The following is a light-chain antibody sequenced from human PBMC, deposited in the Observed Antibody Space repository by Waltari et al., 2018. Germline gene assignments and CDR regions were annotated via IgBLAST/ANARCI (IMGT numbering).Light chain of an antibody. CDR2: ATS. CDR1: ENIGSY. V-gene: IGKV1-39*01. J-gene: IGKJ4*01. Sequence: DIQMTQSPSSLSASIGDRVTITCRASENIGSYLNWYQQRTGEAPKLLIYATSTLQTEVPSRFSGSGSRTDFTLTISSLQPEDFATYYCQQSDTTPLTFGGGTKVEIK. CDR3: QQSDTTPLT.